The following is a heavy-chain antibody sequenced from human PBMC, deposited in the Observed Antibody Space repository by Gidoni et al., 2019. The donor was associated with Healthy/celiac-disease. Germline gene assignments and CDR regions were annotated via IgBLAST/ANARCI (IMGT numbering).Heavy chain of an antibody. CDR2: LYYRWST. J-gene: IGHJ4*02. D-gene: IGHD3-3*01. Sequence: QLPLQESGPGLVKPSETLSLTCTVSGGSISSRSSYRGWIRQPPGKGLEWIGRLYYRWSTYYNPSRKSRVTISVDTSKNQCSLKLSSVTAADTAVYYCAREFSGQPNDFWSGLVPFDYWGQGTLVTVSS. CDR1: GGSISSRSSY. V-gene: IGHV4-39*07. CDR3: AREFSGQPNDFWSGLVPFDY.